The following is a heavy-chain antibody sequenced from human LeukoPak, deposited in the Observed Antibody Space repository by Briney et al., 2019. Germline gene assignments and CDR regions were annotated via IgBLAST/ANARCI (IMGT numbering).Heavy chain of an antibody. J-gene: IGHJ4*02. Sequence: SETLSLTCTVSGGSISSGSYYGSWIRQPAGKGLEWIGRIYTSGSTNYNPSLKSRVTISVDTSKNQFSLKLSSVTAADTAVYYCAREENGDPYYFDYWGQGTLVTVSS. CDR3: AREENGDPYYFDY. CDR1: GGSISSGSYY. V-gene: IGHV4-61*02. CDR2: IYTSGST.